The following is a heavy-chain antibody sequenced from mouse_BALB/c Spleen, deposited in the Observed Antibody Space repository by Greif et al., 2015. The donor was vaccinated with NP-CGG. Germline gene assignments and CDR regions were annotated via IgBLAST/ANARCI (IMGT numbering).Heavy chain of an antibody. CDR1: GYTFTSYY. Sequence: QVQLQQPGAELVKPGASVKLSCKASGYTFTSYYMYWVKQRPGQGLEWIGEINPSNGVTDFNEKFKSKATLTVDKSSSSAYMQLSSLTSEDSAVYYCTRSDYYGPHFDYWGQGTTLTVSS. J-gene: IGHJ2*01. D-gene: IGHD1-1*01. V-gene: IGHV1S81*02. CDR2: INPSNGVT. CDR3: TRSDYYGPHFDY.